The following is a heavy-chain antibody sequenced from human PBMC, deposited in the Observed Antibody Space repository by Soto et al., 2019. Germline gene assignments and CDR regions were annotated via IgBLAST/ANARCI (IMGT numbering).Heavy chain of an antibody. CDR1: GGSISSGGYS. CDR3: ARTYYDFWSGYSPLYYFDY. J-gene: IGHJ4*02. Sequence: LSETLSLTCAVSGGSISSGGYSWSWIRQPPGKGLEWIGYIYYSGSTYYNPSLKSRVTISVDTSKNQFSLKLSSVTAADTAVYYCARTYYDFWSGYSPLYYFDYWGQGTLVTVSS. CDR2: IYYSGST. D-gene: IGHD3-3*01. V-gene: IGHV4-31*11.